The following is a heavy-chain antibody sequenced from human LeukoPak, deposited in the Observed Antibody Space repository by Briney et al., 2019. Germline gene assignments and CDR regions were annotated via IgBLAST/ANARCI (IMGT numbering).Heavy chain of an antibody. CDR1: GGTFSSYA. CDR3: ARGIVVVPAAPLIAHYGYYMDV. CDR2: IIPIFGTA. D-gene: IGHD2-2*01. V-gene: IGHV1-69*05. J-gene: IGHJ6*03. Sequence: SVKVSCRASGGTFSSYAISWVRQAPGQGLEWMGGIIPIFGTANYAQKFQGRVTITTDESTSTAYMELSSLRSEDTAVYYCARGIVVVPAAPLIAHYGYYMDVWGKGTTVTVSS.